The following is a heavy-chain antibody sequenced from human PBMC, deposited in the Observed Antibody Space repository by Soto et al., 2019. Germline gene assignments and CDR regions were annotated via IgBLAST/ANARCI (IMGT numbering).Heavy chain of an antibody. Sequence: SGGSLRLSCAASGFTFSSYSMNWVRQVPGKGLEWVSYISNSGSTKFYADSVKGRFTISRDNAKNSLYLQMNSLRGEDTAVYYCARDKSGGVIMWAYYYGMDVWGQGTTVTVSS. CDR1: GFTFSSYS. V-gene: IGHV3-48*04. CDR2: ISNSGSTK. J-gene: IGHJ6*02. CDR3: ARDKSGGVIMWAYYYGMDV. D-gene: IGHD3-10*01.